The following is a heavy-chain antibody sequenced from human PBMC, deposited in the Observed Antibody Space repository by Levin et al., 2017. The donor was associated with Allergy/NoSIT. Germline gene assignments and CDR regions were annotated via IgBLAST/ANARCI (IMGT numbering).Heavy chain of an antibody. CDR1: GGSISSGGYS. J-gene: IGHJ4*02. Sequence: SETLSLTCAVSGGSISSGGYSWSWIRQPPGKGLEWIGYIYHSGSTYYTPSLKSRVTISVDRSKNQFSLKLSSVTAADTAVYYCARGPSTYFDYWGQGTLVTVSS. V-gene: IGHV4-30-2*01. D-gene: IGHD2-2*01. CDR2: IYHSGST. CDR3: ARGPSTYFDY.